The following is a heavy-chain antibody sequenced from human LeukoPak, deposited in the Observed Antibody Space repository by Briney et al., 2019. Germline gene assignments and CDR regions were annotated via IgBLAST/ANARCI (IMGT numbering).Heavy chain of an antibody. V-gene: IGHV1-69*04. CDR3: ASKPIPGSGSYSAVRDAFDI. Sequence: GASVKVSCKASGGTFSSYAISWVRQAPGQGLEWMGRIIPILNIANCAQKFQGRVTITADKSTSTAYMELSSLRSEDAAVYYCASKPIPGSGSYSAVRDAFDIWGQGTMVTVSS. D-gene: IGHD3-10*01. CDR1: GGTFSSYA. CDR2: IIPILNIA. J-gene: IGHJ3*02.